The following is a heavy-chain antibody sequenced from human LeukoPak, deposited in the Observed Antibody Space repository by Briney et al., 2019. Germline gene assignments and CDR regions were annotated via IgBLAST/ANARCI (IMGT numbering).Heavy chain of an antibody. D-gene: IGHD2-8*01. V-gene: IGHV4-4*02. CDR3: SRENGALSPFGY. Sequence: SETLSLTCGVSGGSITSTNWWSWVRQPPGQGLEWIGEVSLRGLTNYNPSLNSRVIMALDTSKNHLSLNLTSVTAADTAVYYCSRENGALSPFGYWGQGTLVTVPA. CDR1: GGSITSTNW. CDR2: VSLRGLT. J-gene: IGHJ4*02.